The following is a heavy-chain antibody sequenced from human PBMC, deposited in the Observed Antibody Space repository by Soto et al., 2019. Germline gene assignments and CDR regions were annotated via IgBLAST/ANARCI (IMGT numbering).Heavy chain of an antibody. CDR3: ARLERGTATTVVDAFDI. CDR2: MSHSGGT. J-gene: IGHJ3*02. Sequence: QVQLQQWGAGLLKPSETLSLTCAVYGGFVTSGSYYWSWIRQPPGKGLEWIGEMSHSGGTHFNPSLKSRVTISVDTSKNQFTLKMSSVTAAHTALYYCARLERGTATTVVDAFDIWGPGTMVTVSS. V-gene: IGHV4-34*01. CDR1: GGFVTSGSYY. D-gene: IGHD1-1*01.